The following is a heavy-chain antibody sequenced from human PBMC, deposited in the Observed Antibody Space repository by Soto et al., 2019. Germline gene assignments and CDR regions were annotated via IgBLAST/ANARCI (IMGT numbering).Heavy chain of an antibody. CDR2: VYYTGTT. Sequence: TSETLSLNCTGSGGSIGSYHWSWGRQPPGKGLGWIASVYYTGTTNYNPPLGGRVTISIDAPGNRFSMEITSVTAADTAIYYCARDTVLTGMFDFWGQGTLVTVSS. V-gene: IGHV4-59*01. D-gene: IGHD4-17*01. CDR1: GGSIGSYH. CDR3: ARDTVLTGMFDF. J-gene: IGHJ4*02.